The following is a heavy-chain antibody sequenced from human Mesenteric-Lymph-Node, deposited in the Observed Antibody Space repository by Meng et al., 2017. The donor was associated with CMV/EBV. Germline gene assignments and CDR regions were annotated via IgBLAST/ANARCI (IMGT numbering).Heavy chain of an antibody. J-gene: IGHJ4*02. CDR1: GFTFSSYS. CDR3: AKGHYGGKKGYYFDY. D-gene: IGHD4-23*01. CDR2: ISSSSSYI. Sequence: GESLKISCAASGFTFSSYSMNWVRQAPGKGLEWVSSISSSSSYIYYADSVKGRFTISRDNSKNTLYLQMNSLRAEDTAVYYCAKGHYGGKKGYYFDYWGQGTLVTVSS. V-gene: IGHV3-21*04.